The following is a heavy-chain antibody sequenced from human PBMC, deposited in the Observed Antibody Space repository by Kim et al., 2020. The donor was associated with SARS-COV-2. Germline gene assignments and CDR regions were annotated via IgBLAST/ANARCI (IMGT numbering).Heavy chain of an antibody. D-gene: IGHD2-15*01. CDR3: ARHSGAATEGAGWNYYGMDV. J-gene: IGHJ6*02. CDR1: GYSFTSYW. V-gene: IGHV5-51*01. CDR2: IYPGDSDT. Sequence: GESLKISCKGSGYSFTSYWIGWVRQMPGKGLEWMGIIYPGDSDTRYSPSFQGQVTISADKSISTAYLQWSSLKASDTAMYYCARHSGAATEGAGWNYYGMDVWGQGTTVTVSS.